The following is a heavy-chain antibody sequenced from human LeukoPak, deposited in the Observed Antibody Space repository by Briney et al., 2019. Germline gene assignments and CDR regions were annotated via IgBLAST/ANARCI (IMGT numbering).Heavy chain of an antibody. CDR3: ARTYGGLIDY. D-gene: IGHD4-23*01. CDR1: GGSFSGYY. Sequence: SETLSLTCAVYGGSFSGYYWSWIRQPPGKGLGWIGEINHSGSTNYNPSLKSRVTISVDTSKNQFSLKLSSVTAADTAVYYCARTYGGLIDYWGQGTLVTVSS. V-gene: IGHV4-34*01. CDR2: INHSGST. J-gene: IGHJ4*02.